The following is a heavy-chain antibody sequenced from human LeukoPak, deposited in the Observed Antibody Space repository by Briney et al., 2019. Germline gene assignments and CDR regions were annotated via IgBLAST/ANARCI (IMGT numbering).Heavy chain of an antibody. V-gene: IGHV3-74*01. Sequence: GGSLRLSCAASGFTFSSYWMHWVRQAPGKGLVWVSRINSDGSSTNYADSVKGRFTISRDNAKNTLYLQMNSLRAEDTAVYYCARDGSSGSYYGDNWFDPWGQGTLVTVSS. J-gene: IGHJ5*02. CDR2: INSDGSST. CDR1: GFTFSSYW. CDR3: ARDGSSGSYYGDNWFDP. D-gene: IGHD3-10*01.